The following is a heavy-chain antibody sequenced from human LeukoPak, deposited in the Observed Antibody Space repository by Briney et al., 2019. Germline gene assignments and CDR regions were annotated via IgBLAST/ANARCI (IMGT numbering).Heavy chain of an antibody. CDR1: GGSISSYY. CDR2: IYYSGST. J-gene: IGHJ4*02. CDR3: ARALWTVTTGTKFDY. Sequence: SETLSPTCTVSGGSISSYYWSWIRQPPGKGLEWIGYIYYSGSTNYNPSLKSRVTISVDTSKNQFSLKLSSVTAADTAVYYCARALWTVTTGTKFDYWGQGTLVTVSS. D-gene: IGHD4-17*01. V-gene: IGHV4-59*01.